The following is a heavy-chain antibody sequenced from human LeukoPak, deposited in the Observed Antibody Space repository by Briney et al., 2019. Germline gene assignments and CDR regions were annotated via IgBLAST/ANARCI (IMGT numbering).Heavy chain of an antibody. D-gene: IGHD3/OR15-3a*01. V-gene: IGHV3-30-3*01. CDR3: ARGGSLDEYYYYMDV. CDR2: ISYDGSNK. J-gene: IGHJ6*03. CDR1: GFTFSSYA. Sequence: GGSLRLSCAASGFTFSSYAMHWVRQAPGKGLEWVAVISYDGSNKYYADSVKGRCTISRDNSKDTLYLRMNSLRAEDTAVYYCARGGSLDEYYYYMDVWGKGTTVTVSS.